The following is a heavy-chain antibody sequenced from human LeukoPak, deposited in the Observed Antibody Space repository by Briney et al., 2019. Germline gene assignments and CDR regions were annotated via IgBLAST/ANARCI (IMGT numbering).Heavy chain of an antibody. CDR2: INPNSGGT. J-gene: IGHJ4*02. Sequence: ASVKVSCKASGYTFTGYYMHWVRQAPGQGLEWMGWINPNSGGTNYAQKFQGRVTMTRDTSISTAYMELSRLRSDDTAVYYCARVGSSGWFSFDYWGQGTLVTVSS. D-gene: IGHD6-19*01. V-gene: IGHV1-2*02. CDR1: GYTFTGYY. CDR3: ARVGSSGWFSFDY.